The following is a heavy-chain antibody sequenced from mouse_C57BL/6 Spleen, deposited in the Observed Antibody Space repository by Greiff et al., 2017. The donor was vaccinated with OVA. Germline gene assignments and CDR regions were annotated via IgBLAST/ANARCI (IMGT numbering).Heavy chain of an antibody. CDR2: FHPYNDDT. CDR1: GYTFTTYP. V-gene: IGHV1-47*01. Sequence: VQLKESGAELVKPGASVKMSCKASGYTFTTYPIEWMKQNHGKSLEWIGNFHPYNDDTKYNEKFKGKATLTVEKSSSTVYLELSRLTSDDSAVYYCARRYDYGRAWFAYWGQGTLVTVSA. CDR3: ARRYDYGRAWFAY. D-gene: IGHD2-4*01. J-gene: IGHJ3*01.